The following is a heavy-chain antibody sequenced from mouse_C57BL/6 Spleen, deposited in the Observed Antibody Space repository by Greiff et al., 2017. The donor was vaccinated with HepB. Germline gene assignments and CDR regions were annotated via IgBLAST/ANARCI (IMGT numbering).Heavy chain of an antibody. Sequence: VQGVESGPGLVAPSQSLSITCTVSGFSLTSYGVHWVRQPPGKGLEWLVVIWSDGSTTYNSALKSRLSISKDNSKSQVFLKMNSLQTDDTAMYYCARHDDGYSYYAMDYWGQGTSVTVSS. CDR3: ARHDDGYSYYAMDY. D-gene: IGHD2-3*01. CDR2: IWSDGST. J-gene: IGHJ4*01. V-gene: IGHV2-6-1*01. CDR1: GFSLTSYG.